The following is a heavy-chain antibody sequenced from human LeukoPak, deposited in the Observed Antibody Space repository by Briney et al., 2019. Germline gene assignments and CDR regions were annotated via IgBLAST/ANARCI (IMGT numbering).Heavy chain of an antibody. CDR2: ISGGGDGT. CDR1: GFDLWRYA. Sequence: PGGSLRLSCAASGFDLWRYAMSWVRQVPGKGLEWVADISGGGDGTHYADSVQGRFTISRDNSKNSVCLQMGSLRANDTAVYYCVRVNYGGNSGYHFDHWGQGTLVTVSS. D-gene: IGHD4-23*01. V-gene: IGHV3-23*01. CDR3: VRVNYGGNSGYHFDH. J-gene: IGHJ4*02.